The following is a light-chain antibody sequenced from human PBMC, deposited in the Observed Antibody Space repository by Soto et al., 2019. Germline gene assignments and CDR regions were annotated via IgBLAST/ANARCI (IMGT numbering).Light chain of an antibody. CDR3: AGWEDSLNGVG. V-gene: IGLV1-44*01. CDR2: RTD. Sequence: QSALTQPPSASGAPGQRVTISCSGSRSNIGSNTVHWYQQFPGTAPKLLVYRTDHRPSGVPDRFSGSKSGTSASLAISGLQSEDESYYYCAGWEDSLNGVGFGGGTKVTVL. CDR1: RSNIGSNT. J-gene: IGLJ2*01.